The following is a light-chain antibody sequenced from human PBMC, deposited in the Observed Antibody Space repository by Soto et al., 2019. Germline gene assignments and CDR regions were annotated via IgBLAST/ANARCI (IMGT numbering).Light chain of an antibody. CDR2: KAS. CDR1: QTISSW. V-gene: IGKV1-5*03. CDR3: QHYNSYSEA. Sequence: IQRTQSPSTLSGSVGDRVTITCRASQTISSWLAWYQQKPGKAPKLLIYKASTLKSGVPSRFSGSGSRTEFTLTISSLQPDDFATYYCQHYNSYSEAFGQGTKVDIK. J-gene: IGKJ1*01.